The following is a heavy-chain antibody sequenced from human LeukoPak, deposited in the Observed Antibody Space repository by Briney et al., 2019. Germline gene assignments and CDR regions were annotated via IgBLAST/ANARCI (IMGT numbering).Heavy chain of an antibody. D-gene: IGHD5-18*01. CDR2: VHSSGST. Sequence: SETLSLTCTVSGGSISSYYWSWIRQPAGAGLEWIGHVHSSGSTNYHPSLESRVSISVDTSKSQFSLKLSSVTAADTAVYYCATLSRAGYSYGYHLDYWGQGTLVTVSS. CDR3: ATLSRAGYSYGYHLDY. CDR1: GGSISSYY. V-gene: IGHV4-4*07. J-gene: IGHJ4*02.